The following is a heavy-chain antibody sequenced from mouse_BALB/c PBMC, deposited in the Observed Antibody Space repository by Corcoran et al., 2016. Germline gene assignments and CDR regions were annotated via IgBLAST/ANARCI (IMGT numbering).Heavy chain of an antibody. CDR2: IDPENGNT. J-gene: IGHJ2*01. CDR1: GFNIKDYY. Sequence: EVQLQQSGAELVRPGALVKLSCKASGFNIKDYYMHWVKQRPEQGLEWIGWIDPENGNTIYDTKFQGKASITADTSSNTAYLQLSSLTSEDTAVYYCARGAPDYWGQGTTLTVSS. CDR3: ARGAPDY. V-gene: IGHV14-1*02.